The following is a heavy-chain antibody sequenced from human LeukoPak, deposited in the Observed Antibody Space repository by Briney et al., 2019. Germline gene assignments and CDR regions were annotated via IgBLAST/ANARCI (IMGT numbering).Heavy chain of an antibody. D-gene: IGHD2-15*01. CDR1: GGSISSYY. J-gene: IGHJ4*02. CDR3: ARAFCGGGSCYTFDY. CDR2: IYYSGST. Sequence: PSETLSLTRTVPGGSISSYYWSWIRQPPGKGLEWIGNIYYSGSTNYNSSLKSRVTISVDTSNNQFSLKLRSVTAADTAVYYCARAFCGGGSCYTFDYWGQGTLVTVSP. V-gene: IGHV4-59*01.